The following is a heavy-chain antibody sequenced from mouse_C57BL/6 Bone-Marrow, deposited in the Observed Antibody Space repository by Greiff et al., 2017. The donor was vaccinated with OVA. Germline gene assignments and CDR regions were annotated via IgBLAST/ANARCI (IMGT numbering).Heavy chain of an antibody. CDR1: GFTFSDYG. CDR2: ISSGSSTI. CDR3: AMQGVDY. D-gene: IGHD6-1*01. V-gene: IGHV5-17*01. Sequence: DVLLVESGGGLVKPGGSLKLSCAASGFTFSDYGMHWVRQAPEKGLEWVSYISSGSSTIYYADTVKGRFTSARDNAKNTLFLQMTSLRSEDTAMYYCAMQGVDYWGQGTSVTVSS. J-gene: IGHJ4*01.